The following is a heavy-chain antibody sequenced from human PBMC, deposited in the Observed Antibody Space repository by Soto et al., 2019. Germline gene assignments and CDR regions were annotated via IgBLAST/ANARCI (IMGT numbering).Heavy chain of an antibody. J-gene: IGHJ5*02. CDR2: IYYSGST. CDR3: ARECPPRSRLDP. D-gene: IGHD6-13*01. V-gene: IGHV4-30-4*01. CDR1: AGSISSGDYY. Sequence: SETLSLTCTVSAGSISSGDYYWSWIRQPPGKGLEWIGYIYYSGSTYYNPSLKSRVTISVDTSKNQFSLKLSSVTAADTAVYYCARECPPRSRLDPWGQGTLVTVSS.